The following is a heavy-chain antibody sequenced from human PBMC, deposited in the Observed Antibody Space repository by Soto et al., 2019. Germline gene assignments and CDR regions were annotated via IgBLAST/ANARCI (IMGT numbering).Heavy chain of an antibody. CDR1: GFTFGGSA. V-gene: IGHV3-73*01. Sequence: GGSLRLSCAASGFTFGGSAMHWARQASGKGLEWVGHIRSKTNSYATAYAESVKGRLTISRDDSMNTAYLQMNSLKTEDTAVYFCTRQTDAVQWLVVPTDYNFDYWGQGTLVTVSS. CDR3: TRQTDAVQWLVVPTDYNFDY. CDR2: IRSKTNSYAT. J-gene: IGHJ4*02. D-gene: IGHD6-19*01.